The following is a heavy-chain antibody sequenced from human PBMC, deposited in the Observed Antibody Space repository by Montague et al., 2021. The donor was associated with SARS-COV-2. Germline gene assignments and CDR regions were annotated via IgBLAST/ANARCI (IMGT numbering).Heavy chain of an antibody. CDR3: ARHIRITVFRGVPLTTHSLES. Sequence: SETLSLTCTVSNASITTSNWWTWVRQAPGKGLEWVGEIHHSGTLNYNPSLKSRVTISVDTSKNHFSLNLNSVTAADTALYFCARHIRITVFRGVPLTTHSLESWGQGIMVTVSS. D-gene: IGHD3-10*01. CDR1: NASITTSNW. CDR2: IHHSGTL. J-gene: IGHJ4*02. V-gene: IGHV4/OR15-8*01.